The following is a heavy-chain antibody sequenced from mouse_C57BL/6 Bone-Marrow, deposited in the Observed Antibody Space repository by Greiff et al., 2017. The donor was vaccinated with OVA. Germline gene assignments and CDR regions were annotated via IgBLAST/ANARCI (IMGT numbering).Heavy chain of an antibody. CDR3: ARNEIVHHYYARDY. CDR1: GFSLTSYG. J-gene: IGHJ4*01. CDR2: IWSGGST. V-gene: IGHV2-2*01. Sequence: VKLVESGPGLVQPSQSLSITCTVSGFSLTSYGVHWVRQSPGKGLEWLGVIWSGGSTDYNAAFISRLSISKDNSKSQVFFKMNSLQADDTAIYYCARNEIVHHYYARDYWGQGTSVTVSS. D-gene: IGHD2-12*01.